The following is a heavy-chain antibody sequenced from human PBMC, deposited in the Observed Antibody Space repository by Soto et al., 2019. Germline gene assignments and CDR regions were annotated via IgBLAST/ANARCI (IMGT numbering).Heavy chain of an antibody. CDR2: IIPIFGTA. Sequence: SVKVSCKASGGTFGSYAISWVRQAPGQGLEWMGGIIPIFGTANYAQKFQGRVTITADESTSTAYMELSSLRSEDTAVYYCALGGGYYYDSSGPRGAFDIWGQGTMVTVSS. V-gene: IGHV1-69*13. D-gene: IGHD3-22*01. J-gene: IGHJ3*02. CDR3: ALGGGYYYDSSGPRGAFDI. CDR1: GGTFGSYA.